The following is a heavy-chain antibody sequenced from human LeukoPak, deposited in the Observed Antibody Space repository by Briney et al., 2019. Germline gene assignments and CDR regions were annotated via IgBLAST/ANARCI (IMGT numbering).Heavy chain of an antibody. Sequence: GGSLRLSCAASGFTFNNAWMSWVRQAPGKGLEWVGHIKSKTDGETTDYAAPVKGRFTISRDDSKSTVYLQMNSLKSEDTAVYYCSTAGRSSTNWLWGQGTLVTVSS. CDR3: STAGRSSTNWL. V-gene: IGHV3-15*01. J-gene: IGHJ4*02. CDR2: IKSKTDGETT. D-gene: IGHD2-2*01. CDR1: GFTFNNAW.